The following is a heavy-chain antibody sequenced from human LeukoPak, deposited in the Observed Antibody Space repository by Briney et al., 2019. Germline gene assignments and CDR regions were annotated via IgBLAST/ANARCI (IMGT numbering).Heavy chain of an antibody. D-gene: IGHD6-13*01. CDR3: AKAGIAAAGSRFDP. CDR1: GFTFSSYA. Sequence: PGGSLRLPCAASGFTFSSYAMSWVRQAPGKGLEWVSAISGSGGSTYYADSVKGRFTISRDSSKNTLYLQMNSLRAEDTAVYYCAKAGIAAAGSRFDPWGQGTLVTVSS. J-gene: IGHJ5*02. V-gene: IGHV3-23*01. CDR2: ISGSGGST.